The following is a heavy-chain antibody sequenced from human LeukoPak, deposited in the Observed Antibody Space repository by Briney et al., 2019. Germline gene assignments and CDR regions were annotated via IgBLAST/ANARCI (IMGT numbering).Heavy chain of an antibody. CDR3: ARDHYDSSGYYPSYYYYMDV. CDR2: ISSSSSYI. J-gene: IGHJ6*03. V-gene: IGHV3-21*01. CDR1: GFTFSSYS. Sequence: GGSLRLSCAASGFTFSSYSMNWVRQAPGKGLEWVSSISSSSSYIYYADSVKGRFTISRDNAKNSLYLQMNSLRAEDTAVYYCARDHYDSSGYYPSYYYYMDVWGKGTTVTVSS. D-gene: IGHD3-22*01.